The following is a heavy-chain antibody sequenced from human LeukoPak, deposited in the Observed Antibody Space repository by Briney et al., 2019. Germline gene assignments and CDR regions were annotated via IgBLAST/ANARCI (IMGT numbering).Heavy chain of an antibody. D-gene: IGHD2-15*01. CDR3: ARGFRYCSGGSCYPGVNWFDP. J-gene: IGHJ5*02. CDR1: GGSISSGGYY. V-gene: IGHV4-31*03. CDR2: IYYSGST. Sequence: SETLSLTCTVSGGSISSGGYYWSWIRQHPGKGLEWIGYIYYSGSTYYNPSLKRRVTMSVDTSENQFSLNLNSVTAADTAVYYCARGFRYCSGGSCYPGVNWFDPWGQGTLVTVSS.